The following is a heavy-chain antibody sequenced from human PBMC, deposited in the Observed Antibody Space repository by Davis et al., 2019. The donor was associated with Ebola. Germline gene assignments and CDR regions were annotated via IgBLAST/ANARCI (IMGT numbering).Heavy chain of an antibody. CDR1: GGSFSGYY. V-gene: IGHV4-34*12. D-gene: IGHD2-15*01. CDR2: IIHSGST. CDR3: AIYLTDIVVRYSDEVGYYYYGMDV. Sequence: MPSETLSLTCAVYGGSFSGYYWSWIRQRPGQGLEWVGEIIHSGSTNYHPSLKSRVTISVDTSKNQFSLKLSSVTAADTAVYYCAIYLTDIVVRYSDEVGYYYYGMDVWGKGTTVTVSS. J-gene: IGHJ6*04.